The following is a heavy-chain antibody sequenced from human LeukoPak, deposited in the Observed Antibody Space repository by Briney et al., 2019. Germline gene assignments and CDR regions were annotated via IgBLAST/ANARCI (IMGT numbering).Heavy chain of an antibody. Sequence: SETLSLTCTVSGGSISSGSYYWSWIRQPAGKGLEWIGRIYSSGSTNYNPSLKSRVTISVDTSKNQFSLELSSVTAADTAVYYCARVNSSGWYERYYYGMDVWGQGTTVTVSS. CDR3: ARVNSSGWYERYYYGMDV. D-gene: IGHD6-19*01. CDR2: IYSSGST. CDR1: GGSISSGSYY. V-gene: IGHV4-61*02. J-gene: IGHJ6*02.